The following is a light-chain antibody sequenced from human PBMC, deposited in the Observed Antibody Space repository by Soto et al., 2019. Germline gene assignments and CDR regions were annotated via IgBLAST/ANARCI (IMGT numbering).Light chain of an antibody. V-gene: IGKV3-15*01. CDR3: QQYDSRRYT. CDR2: GAS. CDR1: QSVSRT. Sequence: IGMKQSPASLSVSPGERATLSCRSSQSVSRTLAWYQQKPGQAPRLLIYGASTRATGIPARFSGRGSGTDFTLTISSLQSEDFEVYYCQQYDSRRYTFGQGTKVDIK. J-gene: IGKJ2*01.